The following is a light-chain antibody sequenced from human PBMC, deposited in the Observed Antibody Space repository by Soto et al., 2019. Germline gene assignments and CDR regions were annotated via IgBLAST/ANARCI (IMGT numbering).Light chain of an antibody. J-gene: IGLJ1*01. Sequence: QSALTQPPSASGSPGQSVTISCTGSSSDVGAYNYVSWYQQHPGKAPKLMIYEVTKRPSGVPDRFSGSKSGNTASLTVSGLQTEDEAEYYCASFGGSNVFGTGTKLTVL. CDR1: SSDVGAYNY. CDR3: ASFGGSNV. CDR2: EVT. V-gene: IGLV2-8*01.